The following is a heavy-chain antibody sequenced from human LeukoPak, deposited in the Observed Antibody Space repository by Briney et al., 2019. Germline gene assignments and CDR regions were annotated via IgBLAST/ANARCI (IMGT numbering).Heavy chain of an antibody. Sequence: PGGSLRRSCAVSGFTFSNYGMSWVRQAPGKGLEWVSTISGSGGRTYYADSVKGRFTISRDNSKNTLYLQMNSLRAEDTAVYYCAKSGFSGRYNWFDLWGQGTLVTVSS. CDR3: AKSGFSGRYNWFDL. D-gene: IGHD3-10*01. CDR1: GFTFSNYG. V-gene: IGHV3-23*01. J-gene: IGHJ5*02. CDR2: ISGSGGRT.